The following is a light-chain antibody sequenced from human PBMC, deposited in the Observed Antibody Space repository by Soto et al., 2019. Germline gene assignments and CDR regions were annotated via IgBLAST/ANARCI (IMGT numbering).Light chain of an antibody. V-gene: IGKV1-5*01. J-gene: IGKJ1*01. CDR1: QISSSW. CDR2: DAS. CDR3: QQYNTYWT. Sequence: DIQMTQSPSTLSGCVGDRVTIXCRASQISSSWVGWYQQKTGKALKPLIFDASSLENGVTSRFSGSGCGTEFTITITGLQPDDFATYECQQYNTYWTFGQGTKVDIK.